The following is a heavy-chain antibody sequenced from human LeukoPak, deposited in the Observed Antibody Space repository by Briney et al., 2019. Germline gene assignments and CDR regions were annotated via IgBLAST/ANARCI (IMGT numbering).Heavy chain of an antibody. Sequence: GGSRRLAWAAAGFTFSSYSMNWVRQAPGKGLEWVSYISSSSSTIYYGDSVKGRFTISRDNAKNSLYLQMNSLMGEDTAVYYCARLGYCSSTSCRGPSFDYWGQGTLVTVSS. D-gene: IGHD2-2*01. J-gene: IGHJ4*02. CDR1: GFTFSSYS. CDR2: ISSSSSTI. CDR3: ARLGYCSSTSCRGPSFDY. V-gene: IGHV3-48*01.